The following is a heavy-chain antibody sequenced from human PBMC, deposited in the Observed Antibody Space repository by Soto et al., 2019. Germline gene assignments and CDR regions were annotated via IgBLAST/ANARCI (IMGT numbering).Heavy chain of an antibody. CDR3: ARPRMVVAATAALDY. V-gene: IGHV3-33*01. Sequence: GXSVKLACAASGVSLSSYGVHGFRQAPCKGLEWVAVIWYDGSNKYYADSVKGRFTISRDNSKNTLYLQMNSLRAEDTAVYYCARPRMVVAATAALDYWGQGTLVTGSS. CDR1: GVSLSSYG. J-gene: IGHJ4*02. CDR2: IWYDGSNK. D-gene: IGHD2-15*01.